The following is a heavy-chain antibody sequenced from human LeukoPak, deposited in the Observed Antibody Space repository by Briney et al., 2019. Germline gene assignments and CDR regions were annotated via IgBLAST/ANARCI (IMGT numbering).Heavy chain of an antibody. Sequence: SETLSLTCTVSGGSISNYYWSWIRQPPGKGLEWIGYIFYSGSTKYNPSLKSRVTISVDTSKNQFSLTLTSVTAADTAIYYCARSKGGRDQGDYVSDYWGQGSLVTVSS. D-gene: IGHD4-17*01. CDR2: IFYSGST. V-gene: IGHV4-59*01. J-gene: IGHJ4*02. CDR1: GGSISNYY. CDR3: ARSKGGRDQGDYVSDY.